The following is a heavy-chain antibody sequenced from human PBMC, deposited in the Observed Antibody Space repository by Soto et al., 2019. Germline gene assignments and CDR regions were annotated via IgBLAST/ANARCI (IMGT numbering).Heavy chain of an antibody. CDR2: IYYSGST. D-gene: IGHD3-22*01. CDR1: GGSISSYY. J-gene: IGHJ6*02. Sequence: SETLSLTCTVSGGSISSYYWSWIRQPPGKGLEWIGYIYYSGSTNYNPSLKSRVTISVDTSKNQFSLKLSSVTAADTAVYYCARVNTNYYDSSGYYPLDYYYGMDVWGQGTTVTVS. V-gene: IGHV4-59*01. CDR3: ARVNTNYYDSSGYYPLDYYYGMDV.